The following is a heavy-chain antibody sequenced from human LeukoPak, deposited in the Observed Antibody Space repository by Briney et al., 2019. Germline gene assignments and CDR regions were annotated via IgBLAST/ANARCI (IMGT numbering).Heavy chain of an antibody. Sequence: ASVKASCKASGYTFTSYDINWVRQATGHGLEWMGWKNPNSGKSGYAQKFQGRVTITRNTPRTTAYMERSSLRSEDTAGYYCARGRQFPDAFDIWGQGTMVTVSS. CDR2: KNPNSGKS. CDR1: GYTFTSYD. D-gene: IGHD5-24*01. CDR3: ARGRQFPDAFDI. V-gene: IGHV1-8*03. J-gene: IGHJ3*02.